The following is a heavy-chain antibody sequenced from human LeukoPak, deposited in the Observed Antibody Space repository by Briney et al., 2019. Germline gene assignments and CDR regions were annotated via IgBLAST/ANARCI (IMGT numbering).Heavy chain of an antibody. J-gene: IGHJ3*02. CDR1: GFTFDDYS. D-gene: IGHD2-2*01. Sequence: ARSLRLSCAASGFTFDDYSMHWIRQAPGKGLEWVSGVCWNSVSRDYADSVKGRFTISRDKAKNSLYLQMNRLRAEDTALYYCAKENIYCSGTSCYHDAFDIWGQGTMVTVSS. V-gene: IGHV3-9*01. CDR3: AKENIYCSGTSCYHDAFDI. CDR2: VCWNSVSR.